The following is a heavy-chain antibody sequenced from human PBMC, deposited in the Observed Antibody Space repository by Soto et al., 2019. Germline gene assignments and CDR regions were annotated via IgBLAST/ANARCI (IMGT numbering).Heavy chain of an antibody. J-gene: IGHJ3*01. CDR3: ASWHEREHAYDV. Sequence: DVQLLESGGGLIQPGESLRLSCAAFGLTVSGKKYVAWVRQAPGKGLEWISALYDVDGTYYADSVKGRFTTSTDSSKTTVYLQMNGLRPDDTAVYYCASWHEREHAYDVWGRGTPVTVSS. D-gene: IGHD1-1*01. CDR1: GLTVSGKKY. CDR2: LYDVDGT. V-gene: IGHV3-53*01.